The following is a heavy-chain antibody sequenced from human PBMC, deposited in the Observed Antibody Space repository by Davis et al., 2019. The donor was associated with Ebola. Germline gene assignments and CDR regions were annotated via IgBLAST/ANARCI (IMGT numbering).Heavy chain of an antibody. Sequence: GESLKISCAASGFTFSSYAMHWVRQAPGKGLEWVAVISYDGSNKYYADSVKGRFTISRDNSKNTLYLQMNSLRAEDTAVYYCARALQYLVFGYWGQGTLVTVSS. D-gene: IGHD2-2*01. CDR3: ARALQYLVFGY. CDR2: ISYDGSNK. V-gene: IGHV3-30-3*01. CDR1: GFTFSSYA. J-gene: IGHJ4*02.